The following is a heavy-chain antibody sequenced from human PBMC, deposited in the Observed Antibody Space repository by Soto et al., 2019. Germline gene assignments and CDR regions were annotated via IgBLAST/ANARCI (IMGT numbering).Heavy chain of an antibody. V-gene: IGHV3-23*01. Sequence: DVQLLESGGGLVQPGGSLTLSCAASRFTFSDFAMSWVRQAPGKGLEWVSSIGGTGTDTHYADSVKGRFTISRDNSRNTLYLQIDSLRYEDTAVYYCAKDAVPYNGKWDWFDSWGQGTLVIVSS. J-gene: IGHJ5*01. D-gene: IGHD1-20*01. CDR2: IGGTGTDT. CDR1: RFTFSDFA. CDR3: AKDAVPYNGKWDWFDS.